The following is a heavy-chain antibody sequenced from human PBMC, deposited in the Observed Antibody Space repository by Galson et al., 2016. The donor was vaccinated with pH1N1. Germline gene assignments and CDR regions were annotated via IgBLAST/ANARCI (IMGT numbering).Heavy chain of an antibody. J-gene: IGHJ4*02. CDR1: GFTFSSYA. CDR2: ISASGAST. V-gene: IGHV3-23*01. D-gene: IGHD3-22*01. CDR3: VKYDSSGYYYGRLAN. Sequence: SLRLSCAASGFTFSSYAMSWVRQAPGKGLEWVSGISASGASTHFADSVKGRFTISRDNSKNALYLEMNSLTGEDTAFYYCVKYDSSGYYYGRLANWGQGTLVTVSS.